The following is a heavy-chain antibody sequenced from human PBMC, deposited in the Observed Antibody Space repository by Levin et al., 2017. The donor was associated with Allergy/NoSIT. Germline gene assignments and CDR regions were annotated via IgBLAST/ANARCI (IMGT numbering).Heavy chain of an antibody. Sequence: GESLKISCKASGYTFTGYYIYWVRQAPGQGLEWVGWINPNSGGTNYAQKFQGRVTLTRDTSVSTAYMELSRLRSDDTAVYYCARDYSSSLRYWGQGTLVTVPS. V-gene: IGHV1-2*02. CDR1: GYTFTGYY. CDR2: INPNSGGT. CDR3: ARDYSSSLRY. D-gene: IGHD6-13*01. J-gene: IGHJ4*02.